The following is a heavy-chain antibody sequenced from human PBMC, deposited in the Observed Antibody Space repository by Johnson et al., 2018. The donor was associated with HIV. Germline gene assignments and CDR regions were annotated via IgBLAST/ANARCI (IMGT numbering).Heavy chain of an antibody. J-gene: IGHJ3*02. CDR2: IKQDGSEK. D-gene: IGHD2-15*01. V-gene: IGHV3-7*02. CDR1: GFTFSTFW. Sequence: VQLLESGGGLVQPGGSLRLSCAASGFTFSTFWMSWVRQAPGKGLEWVANIKQDGSEKYYVDSVKGRFTISRDNSKNTLYLQMNSLRAEDTAVYYCAKGLVVAASRDAFDIWGQGTMVTVSS. CDR3: AKGLVVAASRDAFDI.